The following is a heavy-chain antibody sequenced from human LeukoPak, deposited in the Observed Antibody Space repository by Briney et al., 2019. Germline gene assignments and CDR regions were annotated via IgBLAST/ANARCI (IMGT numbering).Heavy chain of an antibody. CDR3: ARVPSQTNYYGSGSYYKDRYFDH. CDR2: ISYDGSNK. Sequence: PGGSLRLSCAASGFTFSSYAMHWVRQAPGKGLEWVAVISYDGSNKYYADSVKGRFTISRDNSKNTLYLQMNSLRAEDTAVYYCARVPSQTNYYGSGSYYKDRYFDHWGRGTLVTVSS. CDR1: GFTFSSYA. V-gene: IGHV3-30-3*01. J-gene: IGHJ2*01. D-gene: IGHD3-10*01.